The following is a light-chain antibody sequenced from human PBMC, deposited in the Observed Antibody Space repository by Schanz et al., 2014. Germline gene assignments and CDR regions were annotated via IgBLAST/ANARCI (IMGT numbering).Light chain of an antibody. Sequence: QSALTQPASVSGSPGQSITISCTGTNSDVGGYDYVSWYQQHPGKAPKLLIYNVNERPSGVPDRFSGSKSGNTASLTISGLQAEDDADYYCCSYAGSPYVFGTGTKLTV. CDR2: NVN. V-gene: IGLV2-11*01. CDR3: CSYAGSPYV. J-gene: IGLJ1*01. CDR1: NSDVGGYDY.